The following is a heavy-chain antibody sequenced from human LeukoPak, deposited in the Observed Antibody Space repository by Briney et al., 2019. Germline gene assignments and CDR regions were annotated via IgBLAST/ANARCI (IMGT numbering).Heavy chain of an antibody. CDR3: ARDRADGYNYGDYFDN. V-gene: IGHV3-48*04. CDR1: GFTFSSYS. J-gene: IGHJ4*02. CDR2: ISSSSSTI. Sequence: PGGSLRLSCAASGFTFSSYSMNWVRQAPGKGLEWVSYISSSSSTIYYADSVKGRFTISRDSAKNSLYLQMNSLRAEDTAVYYCARDRADGYNYGDYFDNWGQGTLVTVSS. D-gene: IGHD5-18*01.